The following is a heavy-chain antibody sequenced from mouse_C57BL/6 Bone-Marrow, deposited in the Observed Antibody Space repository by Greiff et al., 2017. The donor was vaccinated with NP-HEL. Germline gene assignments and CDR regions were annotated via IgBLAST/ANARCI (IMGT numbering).Heavy chain of an antibody. Sequence: VQLKESGGGLVKPGGSLKLSCAASGFTFSDYGMHWVRQAPEKGLEWVAYISSGSSTIYYADTVTGRFTISRDNAKNTLFLQMTSLRSEDTAMYYCARRLLGYFDYWGQGTTLTVSS. CDR3: ARRLLGYFDY. V-gene: IGHV5-17*01. CDR1: GFTFSDYG. J-gene: IGHJ2*01. CDR2: ISSGSSTI. D-gene: IGHD1-1*02.